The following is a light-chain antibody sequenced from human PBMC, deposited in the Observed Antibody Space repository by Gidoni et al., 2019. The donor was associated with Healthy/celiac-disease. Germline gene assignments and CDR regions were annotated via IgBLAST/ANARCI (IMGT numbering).Light chain of an antibody. CDR3: QQDCSTPYT. CDR2: GAS. V-gene: IGKV4-1*01. Sequence: DIVMTQSPDSLSVSLGERATINCKSSQSVLYSSNNKNYLAWYQQKPGQPPKLLIYGASTRESGVPDRFSGSGSGTDFTLTISSLQAEDVAVYYCQQDCSTPYTFGQGTKLEIK. CDR1: QSVLYSSNNKNY. J-gene: IGKJ2*01.